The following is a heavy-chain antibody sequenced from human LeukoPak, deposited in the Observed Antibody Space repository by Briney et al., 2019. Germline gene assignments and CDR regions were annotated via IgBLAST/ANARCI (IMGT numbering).Heavy chain of an antibody. Sequence: ASVRVSCKPSGYTFTAYNIHWVRQAPGQGLEWMGWMNPNSGDTNYAQNFQGRVTMTRDTSISTAYMELSSLRSDDTAVYFCLRGGGRSYCDCWGQGTPVTVSS. D-gene: IGHD2-15*01. CDR1: GYTFTAYN. V-gene: IGHV1-2*02. CDR3: LRGGGRSYCDC. J-gene: IGHJ4*02. CDR2: MNPNSGDT.